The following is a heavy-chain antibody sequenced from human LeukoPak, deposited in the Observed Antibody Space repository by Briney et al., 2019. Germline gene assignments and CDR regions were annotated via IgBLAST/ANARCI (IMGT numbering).Heavy chain of an antibody. CDR3: ARNFNFYNMDV. Sequence: ASVKVSCKASGYTFTANYIHWVRQAPGQGLEWMGWINPYSGDTNYAQNFQGRVTMTRDTSISTVYMELSRLRSDDTAIYYCARNFNFYNMDVWGKGTTVTISS. J-gene: IGHJ6*04. CDR1: GYTFTANY. CDR2: INPYSGDT. V-gene: IGHV1-2*02.